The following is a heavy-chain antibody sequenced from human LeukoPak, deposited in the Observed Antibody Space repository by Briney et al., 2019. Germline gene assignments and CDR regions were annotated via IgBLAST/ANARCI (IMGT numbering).Heavy chain of an antibody. D-gene: IGHD5-24*01. V-gene: IGHV3-7*01. CDR1: GFTFSKEW. Sequence: GGSLRLSCAASGFTFSKEWMSWLRQTPEKGLEWVANIKPDGTERAYVDSVKGRFTISRDNAKNSLFLQMNSLRPEDTAVYYCARIGDSYGDYFDYWGQGTLVTVSS. CDR2: IKPDGTER. CDR3: ARIGDSYGDYFDY. J-gene: IGHJ4*02.